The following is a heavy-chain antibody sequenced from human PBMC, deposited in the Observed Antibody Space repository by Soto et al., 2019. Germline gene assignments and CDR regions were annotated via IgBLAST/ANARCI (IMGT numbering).Heavy chain of an antibody. J-gene: IGHJ5*02. CDR2: IHYSGST. D-gene: IGHD3-22*01. CDR1: GGSISTYY. Sequence: SETLSLTCTVSGGSISTYYWSWIRQPPGKGLEWIGYIHYSGSTNYIPSLKSRVTISLDTPKNQFSLKLSSVTAADTAVYYCAQGSHYYDTSGYCFDPWGQGTLVTVS. CDR3: AQGSHYYDTSGYCFDP. V-gene: IGHV4-59*01.